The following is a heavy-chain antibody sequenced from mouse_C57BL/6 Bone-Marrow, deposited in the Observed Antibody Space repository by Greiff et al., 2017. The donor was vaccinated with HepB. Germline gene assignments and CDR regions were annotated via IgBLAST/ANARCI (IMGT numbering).Heavy chain of an antibody. Sequence: VQLQQPGAELVMPGASVKLSCKASGYTFTSYWMHWVKQRPGQGLEWIGEIDPSDSYTNYNQKFKGKSTLTVDKSSSTAYMQLSSLTSEDSAVYYCARSGLRDYYAMDYWGQGTSVNVSS. D-gene: IGHD2-4*01. CDR1: GYTFTSYW. J-gene: IGHJ4*01. CDR3: ARSGLRDYYAMDY. CDR2: IDPSDSYT. V-gene: IGHV1-69*01.